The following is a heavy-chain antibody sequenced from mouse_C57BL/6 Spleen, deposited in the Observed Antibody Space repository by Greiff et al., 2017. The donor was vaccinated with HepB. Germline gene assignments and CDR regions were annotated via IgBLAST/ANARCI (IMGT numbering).Heavy chain of an antibody. D-gene: IGHD2-2*01. CDR1: GFTFSDYY. CDR3: ARHEVTTGFDY. Sequence: EVQLVESGGGLVQPGGSLKLSCAASGFTFSDYYMYWVRQTPEKRLEWVAYISNGGGSTYYPDTVKGRFTISRDNAKNTLYLQMSRLKSEDTAMYYCARHEVTTGFDYWGQCTTLTVSS. J-gene: IGHJ2*01. CDR2: ISNGGGST. V-gene: IGHV5-12*01.